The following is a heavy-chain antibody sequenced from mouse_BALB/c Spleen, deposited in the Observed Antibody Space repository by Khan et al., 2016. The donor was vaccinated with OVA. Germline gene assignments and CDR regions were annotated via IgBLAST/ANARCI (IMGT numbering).Heavy chain of an antibody. V-gene: IGHV1S29*02. CDR1: GYIFTDYI. J-gene: IGHJ3*01. CDR2: IFPNNGDS. D-gene: IGHD1-2*01. CDR3: VRSGYGSFAD. Sequence: IQLVQSGPELVKPGASVKISCRASGYIFTDYILDWVKQSHGKSLEWIGYIFPNNGDSDYNQKFKTRATLNVDISSSTAYMELRSLTSEDSAIYYCVRSGYGSFADWGQGTLVTVSA.